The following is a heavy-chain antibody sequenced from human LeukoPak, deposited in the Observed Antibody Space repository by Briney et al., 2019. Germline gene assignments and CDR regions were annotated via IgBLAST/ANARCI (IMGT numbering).Heavy chain of an antibody. Sequence: GGSLRLSCAASGFTFSNAWMSWVRQAPGKGLEWVGRIKSKTGGGTTDYAAPVKGRFTISRDDSKDTLYLQMNSLKTEDTAVYYCATPSMTRTYRRDYWGQGTLVTVSS. J-gene: IGHJ4*02. CDR1: GFTFSNAW. CDR3: ATPSMTRTYRRDY. CDR2: IKSKTGGGTT. D-gene: IGHD1-14*01. V-gene: IGHV3-15*01.